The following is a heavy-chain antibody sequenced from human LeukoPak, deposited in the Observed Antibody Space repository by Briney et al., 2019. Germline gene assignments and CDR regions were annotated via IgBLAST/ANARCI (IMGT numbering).Heavy chain of an antibody. CDR2: ISYDGSNK. V-gene: IGHV3-30-3*01. CDR3: ARNYMALAGTCDY. CDR1: GFTFSNYA. D-gene: IGHD6-19*01. J-gene: IGHJ4*02. Sequence: GRSLRLSCAASGFTFSNYAMHWVRQAPGKGLEWVAAISYDGSNKYYADSVKGRFTISRDNSKNTLYLQMNSLRAEDTAVYSCARNYMALAGTCDYWGQGTLVTVSS.